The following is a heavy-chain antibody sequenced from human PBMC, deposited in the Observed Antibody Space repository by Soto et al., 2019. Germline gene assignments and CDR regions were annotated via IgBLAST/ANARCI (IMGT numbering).Heavy chain of an antibody. V-gene: IGHV5-10-1*01. CDR1: GYSFTSYW. D-gene: IGHD3-22*01. CDR2: IDPSDSYT. Sequence: PGESLKISCKGSGYSFTSYWISWVRQMPGKGLEWMGRIDPSDSYTNYSPSFQGHVTISADKSISTAYLQWSGLKASDTAMYYCARPGLTYYYDSSGYQTNDYWGQGTLVTVS. J-gene: IGHJ4*02. CDR3: ARPGLTYYYDSSGYQTNDY.